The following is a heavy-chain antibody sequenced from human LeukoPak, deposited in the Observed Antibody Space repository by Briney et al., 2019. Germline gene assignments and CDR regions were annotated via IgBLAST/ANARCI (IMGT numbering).Heavy chain of an antibody. CDR3: ARPSPPGDGYNPPDH. J-gene: IGHJ4*02. CDR2: ISHDGRTK. Sequence: PGKSLTRSCVVSGFNCDNFAMHWVRKPLGKGLEWVAVISHDGRTKYYADSMKGRITISRDNSKNTLFLQMNNLRSEDTAVYFCARPSPPGDGYNPPDHWGQGTLVTVSS. V-gene: IGHV3-30*04. D-gene: IGHD5-24*01. CDR1: GFNCDNFA.